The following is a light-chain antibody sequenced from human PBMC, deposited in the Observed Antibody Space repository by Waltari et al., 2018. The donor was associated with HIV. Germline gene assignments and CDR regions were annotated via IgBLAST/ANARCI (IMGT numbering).Light chain of an antibody. CDR2: NAT. V-gene: IGKV2-30*01. CDR3: MQGTQWPVT. Sequence: DVVMTQSPLSLPVTLGQPASISCRPIQSVVSSAGQTYLNGFQQRPGQSPSPLIYNATDRDSGAPDRSSGRGSGNDFTLKISRVEAEDVGVYYCMQGTQWPVTFGGGTKVEIK. CDR1: QSVVSSAGQTY. J-gene: IGKJ4*01.